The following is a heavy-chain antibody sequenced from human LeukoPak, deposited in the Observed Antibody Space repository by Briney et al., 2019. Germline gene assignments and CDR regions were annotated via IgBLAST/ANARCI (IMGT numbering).Heavy chain of an antibody. J-gene: IGHJ3*02. CDR1: GYTLTELS. D-gene: IGHD3-22*01. Sequence: ASVPVSCKVSGYTLTELSMHWVRQAPGKGLEWMGGFDPEDGETIYAQKFQGRVTMTEDTSTDTAYMELSSLRSEDTAVYYCATILSDYDSSGYLGAFDIWGQGTMVTVSS. V-gene: IGHV1-24*01. CDR2: FDPEDGET. CDR3: ATILSDYDSSGYLGAFDI.